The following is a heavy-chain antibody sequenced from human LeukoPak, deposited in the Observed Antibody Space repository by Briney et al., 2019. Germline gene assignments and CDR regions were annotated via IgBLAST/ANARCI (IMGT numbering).Heavy chain of an antibody. CDR3: ARDRTYFDY. CDR1: GFIVSSNY. CDR2: IYSGGNT. Sequence: PGRSLRLSCAASGFIVSSNYMSWVRPAPRKGLEWVSIIYSGGNTYYADSVKGGFTISRDNTKNTLYLQMYRLGAEDTAVYCCARDRTYFDYWGQGTLVTVSS. J-gene: IGHJ4*02. V-gene: IGHV3-66*01.